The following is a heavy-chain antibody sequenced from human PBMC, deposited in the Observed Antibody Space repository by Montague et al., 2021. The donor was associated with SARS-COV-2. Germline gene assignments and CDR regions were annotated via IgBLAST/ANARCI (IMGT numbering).Heavy chain of an antibody. J-gene: IGHJ4*02. CDR1: GGSISSSSYY. Sequence: SETLSLTCTISGGSISSSSYYWGWIRQPPGKGLEWIGSIYYSGXTXYXXXXKXRVTISVDTSKNQFSLKLGSVTAADTAVYYCARQSPVTMIVVVISGRFDYWGQGTLVTVSS. CDR2: IYYSGXT. D-gene: IGHD3-22*01. V-gene: IGHV4-39*01. CDR3: ARQSPVTMIVVVISGRFDY.